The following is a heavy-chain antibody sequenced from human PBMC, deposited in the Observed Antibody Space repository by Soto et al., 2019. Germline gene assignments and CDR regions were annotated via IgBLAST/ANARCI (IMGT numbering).Heavy chain of an antibody. CDR1: GFTFNSYP. CDR3: ARDPYFDY. V-gene: IGHV3-30*04. Sequence: GGSLRLSCAASGFTFNSYPLHWVRQAPGKGLEWVAVISYDGRNDYYGDSVRGRFTISRDNSKNMVYLQMNSLTPEDTAVYYCARDPYFDYWGQGTLVNVSS. CDR2: ISYDGRND. J-gene: IGHJ4*02.